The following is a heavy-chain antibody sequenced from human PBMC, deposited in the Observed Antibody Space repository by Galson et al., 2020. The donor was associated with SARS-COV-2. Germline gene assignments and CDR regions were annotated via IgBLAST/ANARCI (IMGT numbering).Heavy chain of an antibody. D-gene: IGHD1-26*01. CDR2: IYYSGST. CDR3: ARQAGAIPYYGMDV. V-gene: IGHV4-59*08. Sequence: ASETLSLTCTVSGGSISSYYWSWIRQPPGKGLEWIGYIYYSGSTNYNPSLKSRVTISVDTSKNQFSLKLSSVTAADTAVYYCARQAGAIPYYGMDVWGQGTTVTVSS. J-gene: IGHJ6*02. CDR1: GGSISSYY.